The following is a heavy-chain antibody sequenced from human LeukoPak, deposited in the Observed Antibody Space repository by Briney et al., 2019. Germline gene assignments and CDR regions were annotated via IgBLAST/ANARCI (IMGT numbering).Heavy chain of an antibody. CDR1: GFTFSWYG. D-gene: IGHD2-2*02. Sequence: PGRSLRPSCAASGFTFSWYGMRWVRQAPGKGLEWVAVIPDDGNKKYYVTSVKDRFTNSRDNSKNTLYLQMNSLRAEDTAVYYCARSGDIVVVPAAILFDYWGQGTLVTVSS. V-gene: IGHV3-30*03. J-gene: IGHJ4*02. CDR3: ARSGDIVVVPAAILFDY. CDR2: IPDDGNKK.